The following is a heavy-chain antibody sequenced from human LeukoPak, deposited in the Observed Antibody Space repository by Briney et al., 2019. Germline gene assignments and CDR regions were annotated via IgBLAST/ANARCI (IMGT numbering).Heavy chain of an antibody. V-gene: IGHV4-39*07. CDR1: GGSISSSSYY. J-gene: IGHJ4*02. CDR3: AREILYDSTGYYL. CDR2: IYYSGST. Sequence: SETLSLTCTVSGGSISSSSYYWGWIRQPPGKGLEWIGSIYYSGSTYYNPSLKSRVTISVDTSKNQFSLNLRSVTAADTAVYYCAREILYDSTGYYLWGQGTLVTVSS. D-gene: IGHD3-22*01.